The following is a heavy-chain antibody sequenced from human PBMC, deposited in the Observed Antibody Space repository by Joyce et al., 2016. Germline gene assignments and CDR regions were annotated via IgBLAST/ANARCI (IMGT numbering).Heavy chain of an antibody. CDR2: IRGSGGST. CDR1: GFTFSSYT. V-gene: IGHV3-23*01. D-gene: IGHD6-19*01. J-gene: IGHJ4*02. Sequence: EVQLLESGGGLVQPGGSLRLSCAASGFTFSSYTMSWFRQAPGQGLEWVAGIRGSGGSTYYADSVKGRFTISRDNSKNTLYVQMNSLRAEDTAVYYCAKHSGWSYYFDYWGQGTLVTVSS. CDR3: AKHSGWSYYFDY.